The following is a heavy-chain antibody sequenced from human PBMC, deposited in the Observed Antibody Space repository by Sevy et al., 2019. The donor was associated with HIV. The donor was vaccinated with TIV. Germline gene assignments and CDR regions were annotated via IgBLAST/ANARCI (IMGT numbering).Heavy chain of an antibody. CDR2: IYYDGNNK. D-gene: IGHD6-19*01. V-gene: IGHV3-33*01. CDR3: AIDLGIAVAPDY. CDR1: GFTFNTYG. Sequence: GGSLRLSCAASGFTFNTYGMHWVRQAPGKGLEWVALIYYDGNNKVYADSVKGRFTISRDNSKNTLFLQMNSLRAEDTAFYYCAIDLGIAVAPDYWGQGTLVTVSS. J-gene: IGHJ4*02.